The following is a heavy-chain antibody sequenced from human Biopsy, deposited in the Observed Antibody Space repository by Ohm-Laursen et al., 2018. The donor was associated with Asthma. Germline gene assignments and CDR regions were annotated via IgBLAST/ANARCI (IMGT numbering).Heavy chain of an antibody. CDR2: INPNSGGT. Sequence: ASVKVSCKPSGYTFIGCHIHWMRQAPGQGLEWMGRINPNSGGTNYAQKFQGRVTMTRDTSISTAYMEVSRLRSDDTAVYYCARGQKSAGDRWFDPWGQGTLVTVSP. J-gene: IGHJ5*02. CDR3: ARGQKSAGDRWFDP. D-gene: IGHD6-13*01. V-gene: IGHV1-2*06. CDR1: GYTFIGCH.